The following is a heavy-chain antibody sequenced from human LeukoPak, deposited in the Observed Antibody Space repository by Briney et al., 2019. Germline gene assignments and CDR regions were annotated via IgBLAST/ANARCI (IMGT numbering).Heavy chain of an antibody. Sequence: PSETLSLTCTVSGGSISSYYWSWIRQPPGKGLEWIGYIHYSGSTNYNPSLKSRVTISVDTSKNQFSLKLSSVTAADTAVYYCASPDGYSYGPVALDIWGQGTMVTVSS. J-gene: IGHJ3*02. CDR1: GGSISSYY. CDR2: IHYSGST. D-gene: IGHD5-18*01. CDR3: ASPDGYSYGPVALDI. V-gene: IGHV4-59*12.